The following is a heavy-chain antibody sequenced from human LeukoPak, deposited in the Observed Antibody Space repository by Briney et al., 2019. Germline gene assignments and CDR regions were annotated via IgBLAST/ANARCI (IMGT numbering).Heavy chain of an antibody. D-gene: IGHD6-19*01. CDR1: GFTFSSYG. J-gene: IGHJ3*02. Sequence: GRSLRLSCAASGFTFSSYGMHWVRQAPGKGLEWVAVISYDGSNKYDADSVKGRFTISRDNSKNTLFLQMNSLRAEDTAVYYYAKDAGMAVAEAYDVFDMWGQGTMVTVSS. CDR3: AKDAGMAVAEAYDVFDM. CDR2: ISYDGSNK. V-gene: IGHV3-30*18.